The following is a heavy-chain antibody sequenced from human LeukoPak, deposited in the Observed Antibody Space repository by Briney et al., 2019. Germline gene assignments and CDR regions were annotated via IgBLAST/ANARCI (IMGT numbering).Heavy chain of an antibody. Sequence: SGGSLRLSCTTSGVIFGDYGVSWVRQAPGKGLEWVGFIRSKAYGGTTEYAASVKGRFTISRDDSKSIAYLQMNSLKTEDTAVYYCARAYFSILTRYYIDYWGQGTLVTVSS. CDR2: IRSKAYGGTT. CDR1: GVIFGDYG. J-gene: IGHJ4*02. D-gene: IGHD3-9*01. CDR3: ARAYFSILTRYYIDY. V-gene: IGHV3-49*04.